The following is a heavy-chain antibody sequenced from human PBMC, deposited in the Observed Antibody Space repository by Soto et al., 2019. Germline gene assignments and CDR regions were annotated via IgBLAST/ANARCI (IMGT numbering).Heavy chain of an antibody. J-gene: IGHJ4*02. CDR1: GCRRSINK. V-gene: IGHV3-64D*08. Sequence: CVDSGCRRSINKKHWVRQAPGKGLEYVSAISSNGGSTYYADSVKGRFTISRDNSKNTLYLQMSSLRAEDTAVYYCVKDLPDSYYYDSSGYYPVFDYCGQGTLVTVSS. D-gene: IGHD3-22*01. CDR2: ISSNGGST. CDR3: VKDLPDSYYYDSSGYYPVFDY.